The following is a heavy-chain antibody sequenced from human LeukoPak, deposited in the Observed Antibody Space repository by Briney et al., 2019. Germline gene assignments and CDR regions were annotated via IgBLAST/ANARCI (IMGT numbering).Heavy chain of an antibody. CDR1: GYTFTSYD. CDR2: MNPNSGNT. D-gene: IGHD3-22*01. J-gene: IGHJ3*02. CDR3: ASPTSNYYDSSGYYGDDAFDI. V-gene: IGHV1-8*01. Sequence: ASVKVSCKASGYTFTSYDINWVRQATGQGLEWMGWMNPNSGNTGYAQKFQGRVTMTRNTSTSTAYMELSSLRSEDTAVYYCASPTSNYYDSSGYYGDDAFDIWGQGTMVTVSS.